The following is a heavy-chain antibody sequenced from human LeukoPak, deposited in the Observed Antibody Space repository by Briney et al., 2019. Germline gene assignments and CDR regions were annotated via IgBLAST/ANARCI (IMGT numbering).Heavy chain of an antibody. D-gene: IGHD3-10*01. J-gene: IGHJ5*01. Sequence: GGSLRLSCAASGFTFSDYWISWVRQAPGKGLEWVANIKQDGIQKSYVNSVKGRFTISRDNAEMSVYLQMNSLRAEDTAVYFCVREDGGGFGSWGRGTLVSVSS. V-gene: IGHV3-7*01. CDR3: VREDGGGFGS. CDR2: IKQDGIQK. CDR1: GFTFSDYW.